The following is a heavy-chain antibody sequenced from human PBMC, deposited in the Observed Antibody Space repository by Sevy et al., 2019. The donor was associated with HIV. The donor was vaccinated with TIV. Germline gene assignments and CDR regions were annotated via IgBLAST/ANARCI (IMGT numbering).Heavy chain of an antibody. J-gene: IGHJ4*02. D-gene: IGHD1-26*01. CDR1: GGSITSLY. V-gene: IGHV4-59*08. CDR2: IYYNGHI. Sequence: SETLSLTCTVSGGSITSLYWNWIRQPPGKELEWITNIYYNGHINYNPSLKSRVTLSLVTSKNQFSLRLSSVTAADTAMYYCAGENAWGRGYSWGQGTLVTVSS. CDR3: AGENAWGRGYS.